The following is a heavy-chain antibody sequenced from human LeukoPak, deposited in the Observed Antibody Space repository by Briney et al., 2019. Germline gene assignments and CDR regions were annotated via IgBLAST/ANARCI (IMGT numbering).Heavy chain of an antibody. V-gene: IGHV4-39*07. Sequence: KPSETLSLTCTVSGGSISSSSYYWGWIRQPPGKGLEWIGSIYYSGSTYYNPSLKSRVTISVDTSKNQFSLKLSSVTAADTAVYYCARAPGYSGYGAFDYWGQGTLVTVSS. CDR3: ARAPGYSGYGAFDY. CDR1: GGSISSSSYY. CDR2: IYYSGST. J-gene: IGHJ4*02. D-gene: IGHD5-12*01.